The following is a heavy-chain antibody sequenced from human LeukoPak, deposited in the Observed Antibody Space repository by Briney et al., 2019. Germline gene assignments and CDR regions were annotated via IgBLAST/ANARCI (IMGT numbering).Heavy chain of an antibody. J-gene: IGHJ4*02. Sequence: GASVKVSCKASGYTFTGYYMHWVRQAPGHGLEWMGWINPNSGGTNYAQKFQGRVTMTRDTSISTAYMELNRLTSDDTAVYYCAKDRSKGSYGDEFDHWGQGTLVTVSS. D-gene: IGHD1-26*01. V-gene: IGHV1-2*02. CDR1: GYTFTGYY. CDR2: INPNSGGT. CDR3: AKDRSKGSYGDEFDH.